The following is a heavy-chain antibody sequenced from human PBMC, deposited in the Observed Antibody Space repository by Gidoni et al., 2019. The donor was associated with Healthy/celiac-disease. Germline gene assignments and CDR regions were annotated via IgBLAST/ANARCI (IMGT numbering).Heavy chain of an antibody. CDR1: GGSISSSSYY. V-gene: IGHV4-39*01. Sequence: QLQLQESGPGLVKPSETLSLTCPVSGGSISSSSYYWGWIRQPPGKGLEWIGSIYYSGSTYYNPSLKSRVTISVDTSKNQFSLKLSSVTAADTAVYYCARLLTYYDFWSGYYLQNWFDPWGQGTLVTVSS. CDR2: IYYSGST. J-gene: IGHJ5*02. CDR3: ARLLTYYDFWSGYYLQNWFDP. D-gene: IGHD3-3*01.